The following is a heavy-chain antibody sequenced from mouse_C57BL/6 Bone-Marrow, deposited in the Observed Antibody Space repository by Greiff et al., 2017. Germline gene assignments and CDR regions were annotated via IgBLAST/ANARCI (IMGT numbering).Heavy chain of an antibody. CDR3: TREDDGYYVNWCAY. J-gene: IGHJ3*01. CDR1: GYTFTSYW. CDR2: IYPGNSDT. V-gene: IGHV1-5*01. Sequence: EVQLQQSGTVLARPGASVKMSCKTSGYTFTSYWMHWVKQRPGQGLAWIGAIYPGNSDTSDNQKFNGKAKLTAVTTASTAYMELSSLTNEDSAVYYCTREDDGYYVNWCAYWGQGTLVTVSA. D-gene: IGHD2-3*01.